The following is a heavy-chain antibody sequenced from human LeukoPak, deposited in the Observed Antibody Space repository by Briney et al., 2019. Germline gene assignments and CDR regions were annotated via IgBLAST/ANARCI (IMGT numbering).Heavy chain of an antibody. D-gene: IGHD2-2*01. CDR1: GFTFSTYA. J-gene: IGHJ3*02. V-gene: IGHV3-30-3*01. CDR3: ARAGCSSTSCYLFDI. Sequence: GGSLRLSWAASGFTFSTYAMHWVRQAPGKGLEWVAVISYDGNNKDYTDSVKGRFTISRDNSKITLYLQMNSLRAEDTAVYYCARAGCSSTSCYLFDIWGQGTMVTVSS. CDR2: ISYDGNNK.